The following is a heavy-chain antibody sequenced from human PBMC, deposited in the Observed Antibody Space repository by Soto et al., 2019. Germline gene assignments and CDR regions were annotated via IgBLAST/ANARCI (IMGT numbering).Heavy chain of an antibody. Sequence: PGGSLRISCAASGFSFTRYGFHWVRQAPGKGLEWVAAIWHDGSKEYYVESVKGRFTVSRDNSKSTVYLQMNSLRAEDTAVYYCARDDDTTSHYGMLTWGQRS. V-gene: IGHV3-33*01. CDR3: ARDDDTTSHYGMLT. D-gene: IGHD3-22*01. J-gene: IGHJ4*02. CDR2: IWHDGSKE. CDR1: GFSFTRYG.